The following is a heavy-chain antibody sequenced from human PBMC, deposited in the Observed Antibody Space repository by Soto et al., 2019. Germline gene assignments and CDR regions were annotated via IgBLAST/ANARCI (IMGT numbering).Heavy chain of an antibody. Sequence: PGGSLRLSCAASGFTFSSYWMSWVRQAPGKGLEWVANIKQDGSEKYYVDSVKGRFTISRDNAKNSLYLQMNSLRAEDTAVYYCARANYDFWSGLGYYYMDVWGKGTTVTVSS. CDR2: IKQDGSEK. CDR1: GFTFSSYW. CDR3: ARANYDFWSGLGYYYMDV. D-gene: IGHD3-3*01. V-gene: IGHV3-7*01. J-gene: IGHJ6*03.